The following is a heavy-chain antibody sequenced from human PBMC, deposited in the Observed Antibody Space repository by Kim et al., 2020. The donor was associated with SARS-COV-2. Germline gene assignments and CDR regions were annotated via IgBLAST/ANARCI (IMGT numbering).Heavy chain of an antibody. Sequence: SEILSLTCTVSGGSISSGGYYWSWIRQHPGKGLEWIGYIYYSGSTYYNPSLKSRVTISVDTSKNQFSLKLSSVTAADTAVYYCARGQGLITMIVVVVGAFDYWGQGTLVTVSS. V-gene: IGHV4-31*03. J-gene: IGHJ4*02. CDR1: GGSISSGGYY. D-gene: IGHD3-22*01. CDR3: ARGQGLITMIVVVVGAFDY. CDR2: IYYSGST.